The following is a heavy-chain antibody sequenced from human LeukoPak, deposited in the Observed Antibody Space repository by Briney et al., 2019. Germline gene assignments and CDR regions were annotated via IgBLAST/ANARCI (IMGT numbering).Heavy chain of an antibody. Sequence: SETLSLTCTVSDGSISSYYWSWIRQPAGKGLEWIGLIYTSGSTNYNPSLKSRVTMSLDTSKNQFSLKLTSVTAADTALYYCARRDIEKGVFDSWGQGTLVTVSS. CDR2: IYTSGST. D-gene: IGHD3-10*01. V-gene: IGHV4-4*07. CDR3: ARRDIEKGVFDS. CDR1: DGSISSYY. J-gene: IGHJ4*02.